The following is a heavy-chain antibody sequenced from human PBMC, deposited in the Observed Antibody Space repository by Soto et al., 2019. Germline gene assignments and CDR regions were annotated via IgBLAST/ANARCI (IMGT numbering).Heavy chain of an antibody. Sequence: SETLSLTCNVSGGSISSRIYYWGWIRQPPVKGLEWIGSIYYSGSTYYSPSLKRRVTMCVDTAKNQFSLKLSLLTAADTAVYYCARHRGSSSWSDAFDIWGQGTMVTVSS. CDR2: IYYSGST. D-gene: IGHD6-13*01. CDR3: ARHRGSSSWSDAFDI. J-gene: IGHJ3*02. CDR1: GGSISSRIYY. V-gene: IGHV4-39*01.